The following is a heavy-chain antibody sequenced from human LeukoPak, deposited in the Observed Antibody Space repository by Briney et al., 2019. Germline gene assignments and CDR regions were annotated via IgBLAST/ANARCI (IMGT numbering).Heavy chain of an antibody. J-gene: IGHJ2*01. Sequence: GGSLRLSCSASGFTFSRYGMHWVRQAPGKGLEYVSAIVSNGDSTYYADSVKGRFTISRDNSKNTLYLQMNSLRAEDTATYYCAKALNYWYFDLWGRGNLVTVSS. V-gene: IGHV3-64*04. CDR1: GFTFSRYG. CDR3: AKALNYWYFDL. CDR2: IVSNGDST.